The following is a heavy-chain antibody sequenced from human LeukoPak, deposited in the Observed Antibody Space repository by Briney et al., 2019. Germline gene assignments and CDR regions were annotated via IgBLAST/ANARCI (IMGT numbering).Heavy chain of an antibody. Sequence: PGGSLRLSCAASGFTFSNAWMSWVRQAPGKGLEWVGRIKSKTDGGTIDYAAPVKGRFTISRDVSRNTLYLQMNSLKTEDTAVYYCTHYYGSGLFDYWGQGTLVTVSS. CDR1: GFTFSNAW. CDR3: THYYGSGLFDY. J-gene: IGHJ4*02. CDR2: IKSKTDGGTI. V-gene: IGHV3-15*01. D-gene: IGHD3-10*01.